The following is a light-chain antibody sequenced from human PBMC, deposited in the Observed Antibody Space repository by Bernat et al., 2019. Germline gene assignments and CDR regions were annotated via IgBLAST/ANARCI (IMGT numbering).Light chain of an antibody. CDR2: EDK. CDR3: QSYDDSQQWR. J-gene: IGLJ2*01. V-gene: IGLV6-57*01. CDR1: SGSVALKY. Sequence: NFMLTQPHSVSESPGKTVTISCTRSSGSVALKYVHWYQKRPGSSPTMVIYEDKQRPSGVPDRFSGSIDKSSNSATLTISGLKTDDEADYYCQSYDDSQQWRLGGGTRLSVL.